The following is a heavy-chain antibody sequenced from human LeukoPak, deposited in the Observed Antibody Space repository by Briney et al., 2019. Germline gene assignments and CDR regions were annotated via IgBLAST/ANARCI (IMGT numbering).Heavy chain of an antibody. D-gene: IGHD4-17*01. CDR2: INPNSGGT. J-gene: IGHJ6*02. CDR1: GYTFTGYY. Sequence: EASVKVSCKASGYTFTGYYMHWVRQAPGQGLEWMGWINPNSGGTNYAQKFQGWVTMTRDTSISTAYMELSRLRSDDTAVYYCARAGDYGDSYGMDVWGQGTTVTVSS. CDR3: ARAGDYGDSYGMDV. V-gene: IGHV1-2*04.